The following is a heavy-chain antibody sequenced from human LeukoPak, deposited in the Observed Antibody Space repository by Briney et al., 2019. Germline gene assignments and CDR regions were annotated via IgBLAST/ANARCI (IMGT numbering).Heavy chain of an antibody. CDR2: IKQDGSEK. CDR3: ARDPSVVPADYYYYMDV. V-gene: IGHV3-7*01. Sequence: GGSLRLSCAASGFTFSSYWMSWVRQAPGKGLEWVANIKQDGSEKYYVDSVKGRFTISRDNAKNSLYLQMNSLRAEDTAVYYCARDPSVVPADYYYYMDVWGKGTTVTVSS. CDR1: GFTFSSYW. J-gene: IGHJ6*03. D-gene: IGHD2-2*01.